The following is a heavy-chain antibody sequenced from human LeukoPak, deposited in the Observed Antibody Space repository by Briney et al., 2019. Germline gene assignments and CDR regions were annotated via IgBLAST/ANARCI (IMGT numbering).Heavy chain of an antibody. D-gene: IGHD3-10*01. CDR3: ARHRYYYGSGSLLFDY. CDR1: GGSISSGGYS. Sequence: SETLSLTCAVSGGSISSGGYSWSWIRQPPGKGPEWIGYIFHSGSTYYNPSLKSRVTISVDRSKNQFSLKLSSVTAADTAVYYCARHRYYYGSGSLLFDYWGQGTLVTVSS. CDR2: IFHSGST. V-gene: IGHV4-30-2*01. J-gene: IGHJ4*02.